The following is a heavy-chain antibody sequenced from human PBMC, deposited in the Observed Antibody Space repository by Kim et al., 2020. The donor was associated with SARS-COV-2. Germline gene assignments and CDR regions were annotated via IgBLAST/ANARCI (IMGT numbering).Heavy chain of an antibody. CDR1: GLTFSSYA. CDR3: ANSYYGSGTSWFDY. CDR2: ISGSGGST. V-gene: IGHV3-23*01. Sequence: GGSLRLSCAGSGLTFSSYAMSWVRQAPGKGLEWVSDISGSGGSTHYADSVKGRFTISRDNSKNTLYLQMNTLRAEDTALYYCANSYYGSGTSWFDYWGQGTLVTVSS. D-gene: IGHD3-10*01. J-gene: IGHJ4*02.